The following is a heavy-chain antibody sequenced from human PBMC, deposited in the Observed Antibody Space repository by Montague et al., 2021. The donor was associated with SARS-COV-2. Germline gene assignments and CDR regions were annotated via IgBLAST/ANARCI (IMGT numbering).Heavy chain of an antibody. CDR2: IDWXXXK. D-gene: IGHD3-9*01. CDR3: ARIRDYDILTGSYSGFDY. Sequence: PALVKPTQTLTLTGTFSGFSLSTSGMCVSWIRQPPGKALEWLALIDWXXXKYYSTSLKTRLTISKDTSKNQVVLTMTNMDPVDTATYYCARIRDYDILTGSYSGFDYWGQGTLVTVSS. V-gene: IGHV2-70*01. J-gene: IGHJ4*02. CDR1: GFSLSTSGMC.